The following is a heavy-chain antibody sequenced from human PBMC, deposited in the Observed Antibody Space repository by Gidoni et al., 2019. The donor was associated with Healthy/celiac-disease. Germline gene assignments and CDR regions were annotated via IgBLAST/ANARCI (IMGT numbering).Heavy chain of an antibody. D-gene: IGHD3-10*01. J-gene: IGHJ4*02. CDR3: ARDPEGETTIYYFDY. V-gene: IGHV3-48*02. CDR1: GFTFSSYS. CDR2: ISSSSSTI. Sequence: EVQLVESGGGLVQPGGSLRLSCAASGFTFSSYSMNWVRQAPGKGLEWVSYISSSSSTIYYADSVKGRFTISRDNAKNSLYLQMNSLRDEDTAVYYCARDPEGETTIYYFDYWGQGTLVTVSS.